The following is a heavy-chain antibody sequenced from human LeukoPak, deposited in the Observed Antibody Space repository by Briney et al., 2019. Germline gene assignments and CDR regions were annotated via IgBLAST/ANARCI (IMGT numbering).Heavy chain of an antibody. V-gene: IGHV1-69*13. J-gene: IGHJ4*02. CDR1: GGTFSIYA. Sequence: SVTVSFTASGGTFSIYAISWVRQAPGQGLEWMGGIIPIFGTANYAQKFQGRVTITADESTSTAYMELSSLRSEDTAVYYCARAPGGLEGATYFDYWGQGTLVTVSS. CDR2: IIPIFGTA. D-gene: IGHD1-26*01. CDR3: ARAPGGLEGATYFDY.